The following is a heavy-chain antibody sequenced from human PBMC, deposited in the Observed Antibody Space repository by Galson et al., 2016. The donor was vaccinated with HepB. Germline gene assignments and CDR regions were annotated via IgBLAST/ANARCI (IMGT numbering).Heavy chain of an antibody. V-gene: IGHV3-30*03. CDR1: GFTFSSYD. D-gene: IGHD3-10*01. J-gene: IGHJ3*02. CDR3: ARDPFMVRGLILGAAFDI. Sequence: SLRLSCAASGFTFSSYDIHWVRQAPGKGLEWVAVISYDGSNQYYTDSVKGRFTVSRDKSKNTLHLQMNSLRVEDTGLYYCARDPFMVRGLILGAAFDIWGQGTMVTVS. CDR2: ISYDGSNQ.